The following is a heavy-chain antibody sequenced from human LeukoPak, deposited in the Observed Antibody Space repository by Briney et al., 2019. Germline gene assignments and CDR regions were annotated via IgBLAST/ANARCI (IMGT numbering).Heavy chain of an antibody. CDR3: TRSGAGSDYLDY. CDR1: GFTFSSYG. D-gene: IGHD3-22*01. Sequence: GGSLRLSCAASGFTFSSYGMHWVRQAPGKGLEGVAFIRYEGSNKYYADYVKGRFTISRDNSKNTLYLQMNSLKTEDTALYYCTRSGAGSDYLDYWGQGTPVTVSS. V-gene: IGHV3-30*02. J-gene: IGHJ4*02. CDR2: IRYEGSNK.